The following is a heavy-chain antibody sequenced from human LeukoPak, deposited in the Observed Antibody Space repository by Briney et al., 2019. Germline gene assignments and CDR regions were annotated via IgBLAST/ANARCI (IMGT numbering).Heavy chain of an antibody. CDR1: GFTFSSYV. V-gene: IGHV3-30*18. CDR2: ISYDGSNK. Sequence: GGSLRLSCAASGFTFSSYVMHWVRQAPGKGLEWVAVISYDGSNKYYADSVKGRFTISRDNSKKTLYLQMNSLRAEDTAVYYCAKDVVPAAIHTFDYWGRGTLVTVSS. CDR3: AKDVVPAAIHTFDY. J-gene: IGHJ4*02. D-gene: IGHD2-2*01.